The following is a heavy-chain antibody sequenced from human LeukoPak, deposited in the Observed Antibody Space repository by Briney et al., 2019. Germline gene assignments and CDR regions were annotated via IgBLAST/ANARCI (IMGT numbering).Heavy chain of an antibody. J-gene: IGHJ6*03. CDR3: ARDCSSTSCYRTLHYHYYYMDV. CDR1: GYTFTSYG. D-gene: IGHD2-2*01. Sequence: ASVKVSCKASGYTFTSYGISWVRQAPGQGLEWMGWISAYNGNTNYAQKLQGRVTMTTDTSTSTAYMELRSLRSDDTAVYYCARDCSSTSCYRTLHYHYYYMDVWGKGTTVTVSS. CDR2: ISAYNGNT. V-gene: IGHV1-18*01.